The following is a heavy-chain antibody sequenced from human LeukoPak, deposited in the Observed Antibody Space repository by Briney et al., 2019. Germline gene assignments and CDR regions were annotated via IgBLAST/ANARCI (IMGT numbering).Heavy chain of an antibody. CDR1: GFTVSSNY. V-gene: IGHV3-66*01. Sequence: PGGSLRLSCAASGFTVSSNYMSWVRQAPGKGLEWGSVIYSGGGTYYADSVKGRFTISRDNSKNTVYLQMNSLRAEDTAVYYCARASFWFDYSGYYFDSWGQGTLVTVSS. CDR3: ARASFWFDYSGYYFDS. CDR2: IYSGGGT. J-gene: IGHJ4*02. D-gene: IGHD2-15*01.